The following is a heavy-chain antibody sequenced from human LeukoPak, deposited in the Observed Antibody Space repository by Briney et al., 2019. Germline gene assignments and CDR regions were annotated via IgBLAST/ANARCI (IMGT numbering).Heavy chain of an antibody. CDR1: GFTFSSYS. J-gene: IGHJ4*02. CDR2: ITSSSSTM. D-gene: IGHD6-19*01. Sequence: GGSLRLSCAASGFTFSSYSMIWVRQAPGKGLEWVSSITSSSSTMYYADSVKGRFTISRDNAKNSLFLQLNSLTDEDTAVYYCARVMRIAVAGTDYWGQGNLVTVSS. V-gene: IGHV3-48*02. CDR3: ARVMRIAVAGTDY.